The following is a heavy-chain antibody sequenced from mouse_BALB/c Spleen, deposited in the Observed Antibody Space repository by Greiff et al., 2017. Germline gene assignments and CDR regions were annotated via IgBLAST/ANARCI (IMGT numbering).Heavy chain of an antibody. CDR3: ARGGNYGGAMDY. Sequence: QVQLKQSAAELARPGASVKMSCKASGYTFTSYTMHWVKQRPGQGLEWIGYINPSSGYTEYNQKFKDKTTLTADKSSSTAYMQLSSLPSEDSAVYYCARGGNYGGAMDYWGQGTSVTVSS. CDR2: INPSSGYT. J-gene: IGHJ4*01. CDR1: GYTFTSYT. V-gene: IGHV1-4*02. D-gene: IGHD2-1*01.